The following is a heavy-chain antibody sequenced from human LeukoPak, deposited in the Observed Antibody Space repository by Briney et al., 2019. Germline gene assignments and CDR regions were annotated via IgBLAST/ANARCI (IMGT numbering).Heavy chain of an antibody. CDR3: ARARTGRWYYFDY. D-gene: IGHD3-10*01. CDR2: INHSGST. V-gene: IGHV4-34*01. Sequence: SETLSLTCAVYGGSFSGYYWSWIRQPTGKRLEWIGEINHSGSTNYNPSLKSRVTISVDTSKNQFSLKLSSVTAADTAVYYCARARTGRWYYFDYWGQGTLVTVSS. CDR1: GGSFSGYY. J-gene: IGHJ4*02.